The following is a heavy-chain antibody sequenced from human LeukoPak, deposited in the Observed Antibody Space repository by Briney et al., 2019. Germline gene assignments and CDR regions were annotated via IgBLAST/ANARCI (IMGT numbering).Heavy chain of an antibody. Sequence: PGRSLRLSCAASGFTFSSYGMHWVRQAPGKGLEWVAVISYDGSNKYYADSVKGRFTISRDNSKNTLYLQMNSLRAEDTAAYYCAKSLGEYSGYDLDYWGQGTLVTVSS. CDR3: AKSLGEYSGYDLDY. J-gene: IGHJ4*02. V-gene: IGHV3-30*18. D-gene: IGHD5-12*01. CDR2: ISYDGSNK. CDR1: GFTFSSYG.